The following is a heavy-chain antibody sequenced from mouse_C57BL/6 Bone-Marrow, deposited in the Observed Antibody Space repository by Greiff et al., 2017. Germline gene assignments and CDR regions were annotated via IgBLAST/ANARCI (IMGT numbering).Heavy chain of an antibody. Sequence: EVKVVESGGGLVKPGGSLKLSCAASGFTFSSYAMSWVRQTPEKRLEWVATISDGGSYTYYPDKVKGRFTISKDNAKNNLYLQLSHLKSEDTALYYCARVHDSSGPAYWGQGTLVTVSA. D-gene: IGHD3-2*02. J-gene: IGHJ3*01. V-gene: IGHV5-4*03. CDR2: ISDGGSYT. CDR1: GFTFSSYA. CDR3: ARVHDSSGPAY.